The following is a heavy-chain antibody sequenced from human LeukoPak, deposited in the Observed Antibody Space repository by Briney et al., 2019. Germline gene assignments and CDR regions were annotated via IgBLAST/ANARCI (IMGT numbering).Heavy chain of an antibody. V-gene: IGHV4-59*01. CDR2: IYYSGST. D-gene: IGHD3-3*01. Sequence: PSETLTLTXTVSGGSISSYYWSWIRQPPGKGLEWIGYIYYSGSTNYNPSLKSRVTISVDTSKNQFSLKLSSVTAADTAVYYCAREELRVFDYWGQGTLVTVSS. CDR3: AREELRVFDY. J-gene: IGHJ4*02. CDR1: GGSISSYY.